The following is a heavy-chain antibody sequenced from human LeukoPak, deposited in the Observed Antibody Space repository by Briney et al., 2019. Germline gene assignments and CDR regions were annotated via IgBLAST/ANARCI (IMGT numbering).Heavy chain of an antibody. Sequence: GGSLRLSCAASGLTFSSHSMNWVRQAPGKGLEWVSSISSSSSYIHYADSVKGRFTISRDNAKNSLYLQMNSLRAEDTAVYYCASRPYSNYVNFYYYYMDVWGKGTTVTVSS. CDR2: ISSSSSYI. J-gene: IGHJ6*03. CDR3: ASRPYSNYVNFYYYYMDV. V-gene: IGHV3-21*01. CDR1: GLTFSSHS. D-gene: IGHD4-11*01.